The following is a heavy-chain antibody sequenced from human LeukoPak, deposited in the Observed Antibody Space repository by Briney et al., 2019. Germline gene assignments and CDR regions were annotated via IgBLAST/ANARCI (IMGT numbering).Heavy chain of an antibody. J-gene: IGHJ4*02. V-gene: IGHV3-7*01. D-gene: IGHD3-22*01. CDR1: GFTFSSYW. Sequence: GGSLRLSCAASGFTFSSYWMSWVRQAPGKGLEWVANIKQDGSEKYYVDSVKGRFTISRDNAKNSLYLQMNSLSAEDTAVYYCARVGDYYDSSGYCHFDYWGQGTLVTVSS. CDR3: ARVGDYYDSSGYCHFDY. CDR2: IKQDGSEK.